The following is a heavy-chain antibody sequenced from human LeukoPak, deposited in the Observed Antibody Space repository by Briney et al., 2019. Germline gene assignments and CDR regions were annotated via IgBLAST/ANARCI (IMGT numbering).Heavy chain of an antibody. J-gene: IGHJ6*03. CDR3: ARGLHDYGDYVYYYMDV. Sequence: PSETLSLTCAVYGGSFSGYYWSWIRQPPGKGLEWIGEINHSGSTNYNPSLKSRVTISVDTSKNQFSLKLSSVTAADTAVYYCARGLHDYGDYVYYYMDVWGKGTTVTISS. CDR1: GGSFSGYY. CDR2: INHSGST. V-gene: IGHV4-34*01. D-gene: IGHD4-17*01.